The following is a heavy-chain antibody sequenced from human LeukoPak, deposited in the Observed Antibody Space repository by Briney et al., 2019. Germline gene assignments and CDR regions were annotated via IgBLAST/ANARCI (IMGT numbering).Heavy chain of an antibody. D-gene: IGHD3-9*01. CDR1: VYTFTGYY. CDR3: ARADGYYDILTGYYLVAEYFQH. V-gene: IGHV1-2*02. CDR2: INPNSGGT. J-gene: IGHJ1*01. Sequence: ASVKVSCKASVYTFTGYYMHWVRQAPGQGLEWMGWINPNSGGTNCAQKFQGRVTMTRDTSISTAYMELSRLRPDDTAVYYCARADGYYDILTGYYLVAEYFQHWGQGTLVTVSS.